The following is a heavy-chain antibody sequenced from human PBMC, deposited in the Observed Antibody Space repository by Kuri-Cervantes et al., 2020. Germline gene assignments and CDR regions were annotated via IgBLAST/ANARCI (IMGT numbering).Heavy chain of an antibody. CDR2: IYYSGST. CDR3: AREGIVVVPAARLPYYYGMDV. D-gene: IGHD2-2*01. Sequence: SETLSLTCTVSGGSISSSSYYWGWIRQPPGKGLEWIGSIYYSGSTYYNPSLKSRVTISVDTSKNQFSLKLSSVTAADTAVYYCAREGIVVVPAARLPYYYGMDVWGQGTTVTVSS. CDR1: GGSISSSSYY. V-gene: IGHV4-39*07. J-gene: IGHJ6*02.